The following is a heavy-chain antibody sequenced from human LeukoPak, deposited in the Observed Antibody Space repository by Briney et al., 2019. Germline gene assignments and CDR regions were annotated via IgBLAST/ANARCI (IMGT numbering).Heavy chain of an antibody. Sequence: PGGSLRLSCAASGFTFDDYAMHWVRQAPGKGLEWVSGISWNSGSIGYADSVKGRFTISRDNAKNSLYLQMNSLRAEDTALYYCASGYSYGTDAFDIWGQGTMVTVSS. CDR1: GFTFDDYA. CDR2: ISWNSGSI. CDR3: ASGYSYGTDAFDI. V-gene: IGHV3-9*01. D-gene: IGHD5-18*01. J-gene: IGHJ3*02.